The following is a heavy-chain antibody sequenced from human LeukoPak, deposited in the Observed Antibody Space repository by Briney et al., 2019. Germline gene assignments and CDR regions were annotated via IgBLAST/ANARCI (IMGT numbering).Heavy chain of an antibody. J-gene: IGHJ3*02. Sequence: SETLSLTCTVSGGSISSGGYYWSWIRQHPGKGLERIGYIYYSGSTYYNPSLKSRVTISVDTSKNQFSLKLSSVTAADTAVYYCAGLRYGAFDIWGQGTMVTVSS. CDR1: GGSISSGGYY. CDR2: IYYSGST. V-gene: IGHV4-31*03. CDR3: AGLRYGAFDI. D-gene: IGHD2-15*01.